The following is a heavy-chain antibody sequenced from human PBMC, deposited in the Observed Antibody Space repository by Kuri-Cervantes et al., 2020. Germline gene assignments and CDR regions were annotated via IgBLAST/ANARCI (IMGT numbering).Heavy chain of an antibody. Sequence: GGSLRLSCAASGFTVSSNYMSWVRQAPGKGLEWMGIIYPGDSDTRYSPSFQGRVTISADKSISTAYLQWSSLKASDTAMYYCARQPPPTVVTPYYFDYWGQGTLVTVSS. V-gene: IGHV5-51*01. CDR2: IYPGDSDT. J-gene: IGHJ4*02. D-gene: IGHD4-23*01. CDR3: ARQPPPTVVTPYYFDY. CDR1: GFTVSSNY.